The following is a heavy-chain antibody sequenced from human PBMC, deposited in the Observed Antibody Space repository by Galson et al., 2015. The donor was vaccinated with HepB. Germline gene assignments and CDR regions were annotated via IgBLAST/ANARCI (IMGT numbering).Heavy chain of an antibody. CDR2: ISPYNGNT. V-gene: IGHV1-18*01. Sequence: SVKVSCKASNYTFTHYRINWVRQAPGQGLEWMGWISPYNGNTNYVQKLQGRVTMTTDRTTTTAYMEVRSLRSDDTAVYYCARGHSSGWSFDYWGQGTLVTVSS. J-gene: IGHJ4*02. D-gene: IGHD6-19*01. CDR1: NYTFTHYR. CDR3: ARGHSSGWSFDY.